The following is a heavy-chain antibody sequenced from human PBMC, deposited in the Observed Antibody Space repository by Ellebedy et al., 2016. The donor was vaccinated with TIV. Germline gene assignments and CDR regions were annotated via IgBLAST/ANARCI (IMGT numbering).Heavy chain of an antibody. CDR2: IYYSGRT. Sequence: SETLSLXXTVSGGSIRSSRYYWGWIRQPPGKGLEWIGSIYYSGRTNYNPSLKSRVTISVDTSKNQFSLKLTSVTAADTAVYYCARGTYYYASGTYNDYYFDMDVWGQGTTVTVSS. V-gene: IGHV4-39*07. CDR3: ARGTYYYASGTYNDYYFDMDV. D-gene: IGHD3-10*01. CDR1: GGSIRSSRYY. J-gene: IGHJ6*02.